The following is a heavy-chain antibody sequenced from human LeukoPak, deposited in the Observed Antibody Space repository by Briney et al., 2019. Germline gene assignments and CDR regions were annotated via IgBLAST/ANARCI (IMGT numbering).Heavy chain of an antibody. CDR2: IYYSGST. J-gene: IGHJ3*02. CDR1: GGSISSYY. CDR3: AREAGRAFDI. V-gene: IGHV4-59*01. Sequence: PSETLSLTCTVSGGSISSYYWSWIRQPPGKGLEWIGYIYYSGSTNYNPSLKSRVTISVDTSKNQFSLKLSSVTAADTALYYCAREAGRAFDIWGQGTMVTVSS.